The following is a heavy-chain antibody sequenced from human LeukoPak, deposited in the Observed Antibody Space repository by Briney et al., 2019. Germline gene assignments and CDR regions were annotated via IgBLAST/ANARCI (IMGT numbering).Heavy chain of an antibody. Sequence: GGSLRLSCAASGFTFSSYAMSWVRQAPGKGLEWVSAISGSGGSTYYADSVKGRFTISRDNSKNTLYLQTNSLRAEDTAVYYCAKDGGYCSGGSCYGDNNWFDPWGQGTLVTVSS. D-gene: IGHD2-15*01. V-gene: IGHV3-23*01. CDR3: AKDGGYCSGGSCYGDNNWFDP. CDR1: GFTFSSYA. J-gene: IGHJ5*02. CDR2: ISGSGGST.